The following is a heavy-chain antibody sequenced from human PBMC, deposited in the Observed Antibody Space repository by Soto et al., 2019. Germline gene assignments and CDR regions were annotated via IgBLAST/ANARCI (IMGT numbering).Heavy chain of an antibody. CDR1: GYSFTTYG. CDR2: ISGYNGNT. Sequence: QVQLVQSGGEVKKPGASVKVSCKTSGYSFTTYGISWVRQAPGQGLEWMGWISGYNGNTHYAQKFQGRVSMTTDTPTSTAYMELRSLRSDHTAVYYCAREGPAPYYYYGMDVWGQGTTVTVSS. CDR3: AREGPAPYYYYGMDV. V-gene: IGHV1-18*01. J-gene: IGHJ6*02.